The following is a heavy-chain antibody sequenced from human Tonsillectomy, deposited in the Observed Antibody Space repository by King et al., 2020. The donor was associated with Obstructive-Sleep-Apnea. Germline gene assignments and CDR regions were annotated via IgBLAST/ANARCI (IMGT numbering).Heavy chain of an antibody. CDR3: ARAGAYDPFDY. V-gene: IGHV3-48*04. Sequence: VQLVESGGGLVQPGGSLRLSCAASGFTFSSYSMSWVRQAPGKWLDWVSYISSSSNTLYYADSVKGRFTISRDNAKNSLYLQMNSLRAEDTAVYYCARAGAYDPFDYWGQGTLVAVSS. CDR1: GFTFSSYS. D-gene: IGHD5-12*01. J-gene: IGHJ4*02. CDR2: ISSSSNTL.